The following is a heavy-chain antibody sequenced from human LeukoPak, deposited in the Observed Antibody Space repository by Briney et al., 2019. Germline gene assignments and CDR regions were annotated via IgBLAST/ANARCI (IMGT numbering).Heavy chain of an antibody. CDR2: INPNTGGT. D-gene: IGHD3-22*01. V-gene: IGHV1-2*02. J-gene: IGHJ4*02. CDR1: GYTFTGYY. Sequence: ASVKVSCKASGYTFTGYYMHWVRQAPGQGLEWLGWINPNTGGTDYAQEFQGRVTMTRDTSISTAYMELSSLRSDDTAVYYCARDGYYYDDSVFFSFWGKGTLVTVPS. CDR3: ARDGYYYDDSVFFSF.